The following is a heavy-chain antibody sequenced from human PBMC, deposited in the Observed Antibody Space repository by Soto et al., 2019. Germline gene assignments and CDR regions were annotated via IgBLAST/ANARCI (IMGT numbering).Heavy chain of an antibody. Sequence: QVQLVASGGGVAEPGRSLRLSCAASGFTFISYCLHWVRQAPVKGLEWEAVIWYDGSNKYSADTVKGRFTISRDNSTNTLSLKMTSLRAEGTAVDYWARGVVVGVNWGKGTLVTVAS. J-gene: IGHJ4*02. CDR1: GFTFISYC. D-gene: IGHD2-15*01. CDR3: ARGVVVGVN. CDR2: IWYDGSNK. V-gene: IGHV3-33*01.